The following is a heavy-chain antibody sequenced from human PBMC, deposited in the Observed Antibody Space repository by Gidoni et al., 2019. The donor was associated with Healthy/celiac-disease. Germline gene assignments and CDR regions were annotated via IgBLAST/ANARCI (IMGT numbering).Heavy chain of an antibody. Sequence: QLQLQESGPGLVKPSETLSLTCTVSGGSISSSSYYWGWIRQPPGKGLEWIGSIYYSGSTYYNPSLKSRVTISVDTSKNQFSLKLSSVTAADTAVYYCARDETYYYGSGSYYYYYGMDVWGQGTTVTVSS. CDR2: IYYSGST. J-gene: IGHJ6*02. CDR3: ARDETYYYGSGSYYYYYGMDV. V-gene: IGHV4-39*07. CDR1: GGSISSSSYY. D-gene: IGHD3-10*01.